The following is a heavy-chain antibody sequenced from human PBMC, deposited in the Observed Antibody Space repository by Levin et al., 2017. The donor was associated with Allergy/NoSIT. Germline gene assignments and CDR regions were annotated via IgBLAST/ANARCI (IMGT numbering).Heavy chain of an antibody. Sequence: QSGGSLRLSCAASGFAVSSNYMSWVRQAPGKGLEWVSVIYSGGSTYYADSVKGRFTISRDSSQNTLYLQMNSLRAEDTAVYHCTRDEGRTTAIGDYWGQGTLVTVSS. CDR1: GFAVSSNY. D-gene: IGHD4-17*01. CDR2: IYSGGST. CDR3: TRDEGRTTAIGDY. V-gene: IGHV3-66*01. J-gene: IGHJ4*02.